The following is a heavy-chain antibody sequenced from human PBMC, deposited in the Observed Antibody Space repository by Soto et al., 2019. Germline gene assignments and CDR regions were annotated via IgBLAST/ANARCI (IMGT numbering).Heavy chain of an antibody. J-gene: IGHJ4*02. CDR1: GYTLTELS. D-gene: IGHD5-18*01. CDR3: ATVRGGQLWFDLDY. V-gene: IGHV1-24*01. Sequence: ASVKVSCKVSGYTLTELSMHWVRQAPGKGLEWMGGFDPEDGETIYAQKFQGRVTMTEDTSTDTAYMKLSSLRSEDTAVYYCATVRGGQLWFDLDYWGQGTLVTVSS. CDR2: FDPEDGET.